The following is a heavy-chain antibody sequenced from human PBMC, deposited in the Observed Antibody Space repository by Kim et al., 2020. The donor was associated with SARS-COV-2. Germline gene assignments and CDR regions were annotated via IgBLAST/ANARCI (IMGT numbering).Heavy chain of an antibody. J-gene: IGHJ6*02. CDR1: GFTFSSYG. V-gene: IGHV3-33*06. CDR2: IWYDGSNK. D-gene: IGHD3-22*01. CDR3: AKDPNYYDSSGYPYYYYYYGMDV. Sequence: GGSLRLSCAASGFTFSSYGMHWVRQAPGKGLEWVAVIWYDGSNKYYADSVKGRFTISRDNSKNTLYLQMNSLRAEDTTVYYCAKDPNYYDSSGYPYYYYYYGMDVWGQGTTVTVSS.